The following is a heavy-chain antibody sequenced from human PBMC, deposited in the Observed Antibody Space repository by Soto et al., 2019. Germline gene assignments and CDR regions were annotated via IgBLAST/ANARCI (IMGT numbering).Heavy chain of an antibody. D-gene: IGHD4-17*01. V-gene: IGHV3-11*06. CDR3: ARERGDYFDYYYGMDV. J-gene: IGHJ6*02. CDR1: GFTFSDYY. CDR2: ISSSSSYT. Sequence: PGGSLRLSCAASGFTFSDYYMSWIRQAPGKGLEWVSYISSSSSYTNYADSVKGRFTISRDNAKNSLYLQMNSLRAEDTAVYYCARERGDYFDYYYGMDVWGQGTLVTVSS.